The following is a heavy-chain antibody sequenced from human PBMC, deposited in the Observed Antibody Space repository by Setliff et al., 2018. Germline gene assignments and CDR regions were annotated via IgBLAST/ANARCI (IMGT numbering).Heavy chain of an antibody. Sequence: SVKVSCKASGGTFSSYGISWVRQAPGQGLEWMGGIIPIFGTANYAQKFQGRVTITADESTSTAYMELSSLGSEDTAVYYCARVSRTIVGARGFDYWGQGTLVTVSS. CDR2: IIPIFGTA. J-gene: IGHJ4*02. CDR3: ARVSRTIVGARGFDY. V-gene: IGHV1-69*13. D-gene: IGHD1-26*01. CDR1: GGTFSSYG.